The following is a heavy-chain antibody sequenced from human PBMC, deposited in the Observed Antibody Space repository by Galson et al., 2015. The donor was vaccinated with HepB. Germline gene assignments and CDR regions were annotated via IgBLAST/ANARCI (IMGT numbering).Heavy chain of an antibody. CDR1: GYTLTELS. D-gene: IGHD1-26*01. CDR2: FDPEDGET. J-gene: IGHJ4*02. CDR3: ATSGYRGSYYVY. Sequence: SVKVSCKVSGYTLTELSMHWVRQAPGKGPEWMGGFDPEDGETIYVQKFQGRVTMTEDTSTDTAYMELSSLRSEDTAVYYCATSGYRGSYYVYWGQGTLVTVSS. V-gene: IGHV1-24*01.